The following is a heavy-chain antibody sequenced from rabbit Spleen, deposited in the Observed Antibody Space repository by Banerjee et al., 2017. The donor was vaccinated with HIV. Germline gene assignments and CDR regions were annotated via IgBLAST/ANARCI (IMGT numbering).Heavy chain of an antibody. V-gene: IGHV1S45*01. J-gene: IGHJ4*01. Sequence: QEQLVESGGGLVQPGGSLKLSCTASGFSFSSSYWICWVRQAPGKGLEWIACIGTSSGSARYATRMNGRFSISKTSSTTVTLQMTSLTAADTATYFCARDDSSVGGYSFNLWGPGTLVTVS. CDR3: ARDDSSVGGYSFNL. CDR2: IGTSSGSA. D-gene: IGHD7-1*01. CDR1: GFSFSSSYW.